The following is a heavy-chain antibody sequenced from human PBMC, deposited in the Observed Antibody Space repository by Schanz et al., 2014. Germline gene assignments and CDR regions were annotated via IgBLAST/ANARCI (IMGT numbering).Heavy chain of an antibody. CDR1: GYTFTSYG. J-gene: IGHJ4*02. CDR2: INPNSGGT. CDR3: ARARYTGYDCSGY. Sequence: QVQLVQSGAEVKKPGASVKVSCKASGYTFTSYGISWVRQAPGQGLEWMGWINPNSGGTNYAQKFQGRVTMTRDTSISTAYMELSRLRSDDTATYFCARARYTGYDCSGYWGQGTLLIVSS. D-gene: IGHD5-12*01. V-gene: IGHV1-2*02.